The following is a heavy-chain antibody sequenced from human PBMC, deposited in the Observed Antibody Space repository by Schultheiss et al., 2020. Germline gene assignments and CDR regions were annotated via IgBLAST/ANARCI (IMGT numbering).Heavy chain of an antibody. CDR1: GGTFSSYA. J-gene: IGHJ6*02. D-gene: IGHD1-14*01. Sequence: ASVKVSCKASGGTFSSYAISWVRQAPGQGLEWMGWISAYNGDTYYAQKFQGRVTITRDTSASTAYMELSSLRSEDTAVYYCARGYPGDDYYYYGMDVWGQGTTV. CDR3: ARGYPGDDYYYYGMDV. V-gene: IGHV1-18*01. CDR2: ISAYNGDT.